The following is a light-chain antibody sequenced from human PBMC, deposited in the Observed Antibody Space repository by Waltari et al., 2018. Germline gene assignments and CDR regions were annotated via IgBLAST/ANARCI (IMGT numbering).Light chain of an antibody. CDR3: QTGGHGTWV. Sequence: QLVLTQSPSASASLGASVKLTCTLSSGYSSNVIAWLQQQPEKGPRSLMKVNRDGSHSKGDGIPDRFSGSSSGAERYLTISNLQSEDEADYYGQTGGHGTWVFGGGTKLTVL. CDR2: VNRDGSH. CDR1: SGYSSNV. V-gene: IGLV4-69*01. J-gene: IGLJ3*02.